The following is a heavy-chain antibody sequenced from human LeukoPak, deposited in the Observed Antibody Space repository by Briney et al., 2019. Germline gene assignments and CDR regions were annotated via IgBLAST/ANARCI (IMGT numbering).Heavy chain of an antibody. CDR3: ARVGSSTTYYYYMDV. J-gene: IGHJ6*03. Sequence: SETLSLTCTVSGYSISSGYYWGWIRQPPGKGLEWIGSIYHSGSTYYNPSLQSQVTIYVNTSKNPFPLKLRLVAAADTAVYYCARVGSSTTYYYYMDVWGKGTTVTVSS. D-gene: IGHD2-2*01. CDR2: IYHSGST. V-gene: IGHV4-38-2*02. CDR1: GYSISSGYY.